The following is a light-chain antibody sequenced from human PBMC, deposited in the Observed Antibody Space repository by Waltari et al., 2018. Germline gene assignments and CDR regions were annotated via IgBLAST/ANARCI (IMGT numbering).Light chain of an antibody. CDR3: ASWDDSLNGWV. CDR1: SSNIGSNV. J-gene: IGLJ3*02. CDR2: SSS. V-gene: IGLV1-44*01. Sequence: QSVLTQPPSASGTPGQRVTISCSGGSSNIGSNVVTWYQQFPGTAPKLLIYSSSQRPSGVPDRFSGSKSGTSASLAISGLQSEDEADFYCASWDDSLNGWVFGGGTKLNVL.